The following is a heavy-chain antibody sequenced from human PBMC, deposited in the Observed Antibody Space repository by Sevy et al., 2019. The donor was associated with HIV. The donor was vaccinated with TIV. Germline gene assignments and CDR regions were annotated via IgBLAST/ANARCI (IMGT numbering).Heavy chain of an antibody. D-gene: IGHD3-3*01. J-gene: IGHJ6*02. CDR1: GGTFSSYA. V-gene: IGHV1-69*13. CDR2: IIPIFGTA. Sequence: ASVKVSCKASGGTFSSYAISWVRQAPGQGLEWMGGIIPIFGTANYAQKFQGRVTITAVESTSTAYMELSSLRSEDTAVYYCARDSTIFGVVIIPNYYYYYGMDVWGQGTTVTVSS. CDR3: ARDSTIFGVVIIPNYYYYYGMDV.